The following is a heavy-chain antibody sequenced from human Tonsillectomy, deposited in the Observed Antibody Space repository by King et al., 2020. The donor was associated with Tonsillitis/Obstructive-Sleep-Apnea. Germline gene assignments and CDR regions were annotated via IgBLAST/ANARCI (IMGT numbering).Heavy chain of an antibody. CDR2: IYYSGST. V-gene: IGHV4-59*08. Sequence: VQLQESGPGLVKPSETLSLTCTVSGGSISSYYWSWIRQPPGKGLEWIGYIYYSGSTNYNPSLKSRVTISVDTSKNQFSLKLSSVTAADTAVYYCARHHPPGPTTTKISGFWSGYYTGDWYFDLWGRGTLVTVSS. CDR1: GGSISSYY. D-gene: IGHD3-3*01. J-gene: IGHJ2*01. CDR3: ARHHPPGPTTTKISGFWSGYYTGDWYFDL.